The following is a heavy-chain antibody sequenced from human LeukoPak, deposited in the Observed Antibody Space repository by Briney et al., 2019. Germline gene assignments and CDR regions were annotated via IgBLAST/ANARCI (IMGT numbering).Heavy chain of an antibody. CDR1: GFTFSSYS. J-gene: IGHJ3*02. Sequence: GGSLRLSCAVSGFTFSSYSMHWVRQAPGKGLEWVSFIRTSSSYIYYADSVRGRFTISRDNAKNSLYLQMNSLRAEDTAVYYCARVSWGPIGGVDCRDAFEIWGQGTMVTVSS. V-gene: IGHV3-21*01. CDR3: ARVSWGPIGGVDCRDAFEI. D-gene: IGHD2-21*01. CDR2: IRTSSSYI.